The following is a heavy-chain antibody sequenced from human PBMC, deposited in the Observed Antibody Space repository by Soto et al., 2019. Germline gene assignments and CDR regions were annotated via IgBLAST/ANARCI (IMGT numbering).Heavy chain of an antibody. CDR3: TTASRVRGVYKGVDY. D-gene: IGHD3-10*01. CDR1: GFTFSNAW. V-gene: IGHV3-15*01. Sequence: GGSLRLSCAASGFTFSNAWMSWVRQAPGKGLEWVGRIKSKTDGGTTDYAAPVKGRFTISRDDSKNTLYLQMNSLKTEDTAVYYCTTASRVRGVYKGVDYWGQGTLVTVSS. J-gene: IGHJ4*02. CDR2: IKSKTDGGTT.